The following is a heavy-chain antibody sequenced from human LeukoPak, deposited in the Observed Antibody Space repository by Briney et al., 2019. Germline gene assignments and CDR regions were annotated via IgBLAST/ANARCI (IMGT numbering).Heavy chain of an antibody. D-gene: IGHD2-2*01. CDR3: AKGRGGGQLLFNDFDY. V-gene: IGHV3-23*01. Sequence: QSGGSLRLSCAASGFTFSSYAMSWVRQAPGKGLEWVSAISGSGGSTYYADSVKGRFTISRDNSKNTLYLQMNSLRAEDTAVYYCAKGRGGGQLLFNDFDYWGQGTLVTVSS. CDR2: ISGSGGST. J-gene: IGHJ4*02. CDR1: GFTFSSYA.